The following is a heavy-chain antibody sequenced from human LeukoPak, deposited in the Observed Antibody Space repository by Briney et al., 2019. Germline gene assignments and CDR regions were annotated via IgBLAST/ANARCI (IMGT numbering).Heavy chain of an antibody. CDR1: GGSISSSSYY. V-gene: IGHV4-39*07. CDR2: IYYSGST. CDR3: ARDRSGYRYNWFDP. J-gene: IGHJ5*02. Sequence: SETLSLTCTVSGGSISSSSYYWGWIRQPPGKGLEWIGSIYYSGSTYYNPSLKSRVTISVDTSKNQFSLKLSSVTAAHTAVYYCARDRSGYRYNWFDPWGQGTLVTVSS. D-gene: IGHD3-3*01.